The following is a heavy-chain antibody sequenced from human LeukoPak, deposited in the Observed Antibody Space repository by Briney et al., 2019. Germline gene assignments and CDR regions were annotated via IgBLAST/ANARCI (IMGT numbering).Heavy chain of an antibody. V-gene: IGHV4-34*01. CDR1: GGSFSGYY. Sequence: SETLSLTCAVYGGSFSGYYWSWIRQPLGKGLEWIGEINHSGSTNYNPSLKSRVTISVDTSKNQFSLKLSSVTAADTAVYYCARVLIGGAFDIWGQGTMVTVSS. CDR3: ARVLIGGAFDI. D-gene: IGHD3-16*01. CDR2: INHSGST. J-gene: IGHJ3*02.